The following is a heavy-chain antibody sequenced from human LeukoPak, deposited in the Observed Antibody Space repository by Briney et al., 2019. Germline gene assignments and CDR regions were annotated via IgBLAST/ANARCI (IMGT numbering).Heavy chain of an antibody. V-gene: IGHV4-38-2*02. CDR2: IYHSGST. J-gene: IGHJ5*02. CDR3: ARDVDATSGWFDP. CDR1: GYSISSGYY. Sequence: PSETLSLTCTVSGYSISSGYYWGWIRQPPGKGLEWIGSIYHSGSTYYNPSLKSRVTISVDTSKNQFSLKLSSVTAADTAVYYCARDVDATSGWFDPWGQGTLVTVSS. D-gene: IGHD2-15*01.